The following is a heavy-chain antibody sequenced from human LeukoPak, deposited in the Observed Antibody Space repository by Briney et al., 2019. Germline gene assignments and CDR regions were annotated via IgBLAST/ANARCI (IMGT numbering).Heavy chain of an antibody. CDR2: IYYGGGT. CDR3: ARDPGDGYDY. V-gene: IGHV4-59*01. Sequence: PSETLSLTCTVSGASIGSYFWSWIRQPPGKGLEWIGYIYYGGGTNYNPSFESRITISVDTSKNRISLKLSSVTAADTAVYYCARDPGDGYDYWGQGTLVTVSS. D-gene: IGHD5-24*01. J-gene: IGHJ4*02. CDR1: GASIGSYF.